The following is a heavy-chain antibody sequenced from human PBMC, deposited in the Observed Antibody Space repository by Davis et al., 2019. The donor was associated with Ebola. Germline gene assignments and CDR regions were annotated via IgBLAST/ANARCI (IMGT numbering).Heavy chain of an antibody. V-gene: IGHV3-74*01. CDR3: AREGIVGATPPGY. CDR1: GFTFSSYW. Sequence: GESLKISCAASGFTFSSYWMHWVRQAPGKGLVWVSRINSDGSSTSYADSVKGRFTISRDNAKNTLYLQMNSLRAEDTAVYYCAREGIVGATPPGYWGQGTLVTVSS. CDR2: INSDGSST. D-gene: IGHD1-26*01. J-gene: IGHJ4*02.